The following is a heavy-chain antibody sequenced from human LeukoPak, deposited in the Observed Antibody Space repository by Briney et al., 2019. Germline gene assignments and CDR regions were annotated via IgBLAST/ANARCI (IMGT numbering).Heavy chain of an antibody. CDR3: ARTRDYGYSWFDR. D-gene: IGHD4-17*01. Sequence: GRTLRLSCAASGFTLSSNYMSWVRQAPGKGRERVSVIYSGSSTYYADSVKGRFTISRDKTKNTLYLQMNSLRAEDTAVYYCARTRDYGYSWFDRWGQGTVVTVSS. J-gene: IGHJ5*02. CDR2: IYSGSST. CDR1: GFTLSSNY. V-gene: IGHV3-53*01.